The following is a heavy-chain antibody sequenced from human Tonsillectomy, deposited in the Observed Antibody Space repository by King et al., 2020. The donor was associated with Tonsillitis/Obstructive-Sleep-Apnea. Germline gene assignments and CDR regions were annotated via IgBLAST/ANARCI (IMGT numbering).Heavy chain of an antibody. CDR3: ARDSMSHYYDSSGYYTFDY. V-gene: IGHV1-18*01. CDR2: ISPYNGDT. CDR1: GYTFTGYG. D-gene: IGHD3-22*01. Sequence: VQLVESGAEVKKPGASVKVSCTASGYTFTGYGISWVRQAPGQGLEWMGWISPYNGDTNFAQKLQGRVTMTTGTSTSTAYMELRSLRSDDTTVYYCARDSMSHYYDSSGYYTFDYWGQGTLVTVSS. J-gene: IGHJ4*02.